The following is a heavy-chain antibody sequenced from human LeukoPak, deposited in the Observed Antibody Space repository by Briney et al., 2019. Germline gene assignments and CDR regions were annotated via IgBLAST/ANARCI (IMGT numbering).Heavy chain of an antibody. CDR1: GFTFSNYA. V-gene: IGHV3-23*01. Sequence: GGSLRLSCAASGFTFSNYAMSWVRQAPGKGLEWVSGISGSGVTTYYADSVKGRFTISRDNTKNTLYLQMNSLRAEDTAVYYCAKGLYNGGDPWGQGTLVTVSS. CDR2: ISGSGVTT. D-gene: IGHD5-24*01. CDR3: AKGLYNGGDP. J-gene: IGHJ5*02.